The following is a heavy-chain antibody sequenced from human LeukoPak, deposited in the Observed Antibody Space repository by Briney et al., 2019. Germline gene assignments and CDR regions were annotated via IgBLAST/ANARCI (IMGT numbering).Heavy chain of an antibody. Sequence: GGSLRLSCAASGFTFSSYGMHWVRQAPGKGLEWVAVIWYDGSNKYYADSVKDRFTISRDNSKNTVYLQMNSLGAEDTAVYYCAKDFFPMTTPEGSNYWGQGTLVTVSS. CDR1: GFTFSSYG. CDR2: IWYDGSNK. V-gene: IGHV3-33*06. D-gene: IGHD4-17*01. CDR3: AKDFFPMTTPEGSNY. J-gene: IGHJ4*02.